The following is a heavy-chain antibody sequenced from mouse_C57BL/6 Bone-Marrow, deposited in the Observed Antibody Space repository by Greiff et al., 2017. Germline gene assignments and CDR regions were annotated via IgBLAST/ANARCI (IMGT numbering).Heavy chain of an antibody. D-gene: IGHD1-1*01. V-gene: IGHV1-5*01. CDR2: IYPGNSDT. J-gene: IGHJ1*03. Sequence: VQLQQSGTVLARPGASVKMSCKTSGYTFTSYWMHWVKQRPGQGLEWIGAIYPGNSDTSYNQKFKGKAKLTAVTSASTAYMELSSLTNEDSAVYYGTGPITTVTHFDVWGTGTTVTVSS. CDR1: GYTFTSYW. CDR3: TGPITTVTHFDV.